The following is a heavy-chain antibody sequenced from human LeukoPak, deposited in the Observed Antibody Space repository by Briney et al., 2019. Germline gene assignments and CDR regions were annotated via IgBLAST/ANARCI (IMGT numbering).Heavy chain of an antibody. D-gene: IGHD3-22*01. CDR2: IKQDGSEK. V-gene: IGHV3-7*01. Sequence: GGSLRLSCAASGFTFSSYWMSWVRQAPGKGLEWVANIKQDGSEKYCVDSVKGRFTISRDNAKNSLYLQMNSLRAEDTAVYYCASEPYYDSSGYSDYWGQGTLVTVSS. CDR3: ASEPYYDSSGYSDY. J-gene: IGHJ4*02. CDR1: GFTFSSYW.